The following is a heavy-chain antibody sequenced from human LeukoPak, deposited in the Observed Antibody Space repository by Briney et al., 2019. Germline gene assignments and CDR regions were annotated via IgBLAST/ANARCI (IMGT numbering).Heavy chain of an antibody. V-gene: IGHV4-34*01. Sequence: SETLSLTCAVYGGSFSGYYWSWIRLPPGKGLEWIGEINHSGSTYYNASLKSQVSISIDTSKNQFSLKLTSVTAADTAVYYCARQTGSGLFILPGGQGTLVTVSS. D-gene: IGHD3/OR15-3a*01. CDR1: GGSFSGYY. J-gene: IGHJ4*02. CDR2: INHSGST. CDR3: ARQTGSGLFILP.